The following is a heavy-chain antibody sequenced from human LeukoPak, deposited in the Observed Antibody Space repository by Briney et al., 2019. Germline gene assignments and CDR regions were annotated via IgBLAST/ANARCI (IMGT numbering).Heavy chain of an antibody. CDR2: ISGSGGST. J-gene: IGHJ4*02. V-gene: IGHV3-23*01. D-gene: IGHD6-6*01. CDR1: GFTFSSYA. CDR3: AREYSSSSGRSFDY. Sequence: GGSLRLSCAASGFTFSSYAMSWVRQAPGKGLEWVSAISGSGGSTYYADSVKGRFTISRDNAKNSLYLQMNSLRAEDTAVYYCAREYSSSSGRSFDYWGQGTLVTVSS.